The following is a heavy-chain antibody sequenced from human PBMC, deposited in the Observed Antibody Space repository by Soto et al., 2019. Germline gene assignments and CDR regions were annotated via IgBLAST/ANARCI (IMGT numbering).Heavy chain of an antibody. J-gene: IGHJ6*02. D-gene: IGHD2-2*01. CDR2: ISRSSSTI. CDR3: ARNGIEAYGTMYGMDV. V-gene: IGHV3-48*02. CDR1: GFTFSKYI. Sequence: PGGSLRLSCAASGFTFSKYILNWVRQAPGKGLEWISSISRSSSTIYYAESVKGRFTISRDNAKNSLSLEMNSLRDEETAVYYCARNGIEAYGTMYGMDVWGQGATVTVSS.